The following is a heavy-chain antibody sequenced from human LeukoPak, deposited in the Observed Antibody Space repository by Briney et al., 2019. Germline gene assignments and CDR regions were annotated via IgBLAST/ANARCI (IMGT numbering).Heavy chain of an antibody. D-gene: IGHD6-13*01. CDR2: IYYSGST. CDR1: GGPFSSYY. J-gene: IGHJ4*02. Sequence: SETLSLTCAVYGGPFSSYYWSWIRQHPGKGLEWIGYIYYSGSTYYNPSLKSRVTISVDTSKNQFSLKLSSVTAADTAVYYCARGIAAAGTVYFDYWGQGTLVTVSS. CDR3: ARGIAAAGTVYFDY. V-gene: IGHV4-31*11.